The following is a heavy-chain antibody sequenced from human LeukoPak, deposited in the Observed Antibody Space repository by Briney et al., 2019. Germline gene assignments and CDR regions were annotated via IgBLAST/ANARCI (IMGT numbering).Heavy chain of an antibody. V-gene: IGHV4-59*08. CDR1: GGSMSSYY. CDR2: IYYSGST. J-gene: IGHJ4*02. D-gene: IGHD6-13*01. Sequence: SETLSLTCTVSGGSMSSYYWSWIRQPPGKGLEWIGYIYYSGSTDYNPSLKSRVTISVDTSKNQFSLELSSVTAADTAVYYCARLPRPPLNSIAAAGTGGIDYWGQGTLVTVSS. CDR3: ARLPRPPLNSIAAAGTGGIDY.